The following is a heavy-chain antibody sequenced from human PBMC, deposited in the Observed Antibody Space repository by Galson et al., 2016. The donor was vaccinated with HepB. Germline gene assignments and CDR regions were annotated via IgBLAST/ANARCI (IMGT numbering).Heavy chain of an antibody. D-gene: IGHD3-10*01. CDR3: ARGPSKSLWVGVPWDY. Sequence: SETLSLTCAVSGASFSASYWSWIRQPPGRGLEWVGEINDSGTTKYNPSLKSRVTISADTSKNHFSLRLDSVTAADTALYYCARGPSKSLWVGVPWDYWGQGALVTVSS. CDR1: GASFSASY. V-gene: IGHV4-34*01. CDR2: INDSGTT. J-gene: IGHJ4*02.